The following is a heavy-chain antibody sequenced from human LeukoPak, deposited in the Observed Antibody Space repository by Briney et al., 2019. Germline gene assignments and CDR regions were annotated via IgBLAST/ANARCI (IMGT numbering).Heavy chain of an antibody. D-gene: IGHD5-18*01. Sequence: SQTLSLTCTVSGGSLSSGGYYWTWIRQHPGKGLEWIGHISYSGSTYYNPSLNSRVTISGGTSKSQFSLKLSSVTAADTAVYYCARVRGYSYGELDYWGQGTLLTVSS. V-gene: IGHV4-31*03. CDR3: ARVRGYSYGELDY. CDR1: GGSLSSGGYY. CDR2: ISYSGST. J-gene: IGHJ4*02.